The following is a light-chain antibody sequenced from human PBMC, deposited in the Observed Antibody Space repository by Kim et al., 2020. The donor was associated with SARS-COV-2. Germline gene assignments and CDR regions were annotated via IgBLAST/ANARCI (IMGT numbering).Light chain of an antibody. CDR3: QQYNFYPIT. V-gene: IGKV1D-16*01. CDR1: QAISSW. Sequence: AAVGDRVTITCRASQAISSWLAWYQQKPGKAPTILIYDASVLLSGVPSRFSGSGSGTDFTLPITGLQPEDSATYLYQQYNFYPITFGQGTRLEIK. J-gene: IGKJ5*01. CDR2: DAS.